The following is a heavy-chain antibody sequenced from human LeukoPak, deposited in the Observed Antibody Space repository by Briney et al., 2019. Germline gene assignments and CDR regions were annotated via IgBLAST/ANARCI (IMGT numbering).Heavy chain of an antibody. D-gene: IGHD6-6*01. J-gene: IGHJ4*02. V-gene: IGHV3-23*01. Sequence: GGSLRLSCAASGFTFSSYSMNWVRQAPGKGLEWVSAISGSGGSTYYADSVKGRFTISRDNSKNTLYLQMNSLRAEDTAVYYCAKVVAAPARQGGFDYWGQGTLVTVSS. CDR2: ISGSGGST. CDR3: AKVVAAPARQGGFDY. CDR1: GFTFSSYS.